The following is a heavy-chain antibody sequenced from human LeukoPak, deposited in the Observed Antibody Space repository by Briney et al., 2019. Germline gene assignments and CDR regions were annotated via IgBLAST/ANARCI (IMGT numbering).Heavy chain of an antibody. V-gene: IGHV1-69*06. CDR3: ASPNYYYGSGSYYLFDY. CDR1: GGTFSSYA. J-gene: IGHJ4*02. D-gene: IGHD3-10*01. CDR2: IIPIFGAA. Sequence: ASVKVSCKASGGTFSSYAISWVRQAPGQGLEWMGGIIPIFGAANYAQKFQGRVTITADKSTSTAYMELSSLRSEDTAVYYCASPNYYYGSGSYYLFDYWGQGTLVTVSS.